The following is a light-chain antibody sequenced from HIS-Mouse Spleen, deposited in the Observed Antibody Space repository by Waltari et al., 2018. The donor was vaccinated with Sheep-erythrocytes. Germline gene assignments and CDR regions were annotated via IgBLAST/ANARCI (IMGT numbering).Light chain of an antibody. CDR3: QQYDNLLT. J-gene: IGKJ4*01. Sequence: DIQMPQSPSSLSASVGDRVTITCQASQDISNSLNWYQQKPGKAPKLLIYDASNLATGVPSRFSGSGAGTDFTFTISSLQPEDIATYYCQQYDNLLTFGGGTKVEIK. CDR2: DAS. CDR1: QDISNS. V-gene: IGKV1-33*01.